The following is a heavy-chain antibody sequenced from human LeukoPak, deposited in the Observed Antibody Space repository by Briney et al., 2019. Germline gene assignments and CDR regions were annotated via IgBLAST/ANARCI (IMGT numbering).Heavy chain of an antibody. V-gene: IGHV3-30*02. CDR2: IRYDGSNK. CDR3: ARGIQLWLY. CDR1: GFTFNSYG. D-gene: IGHD5-18*01. Sequence: GGSLKLSCAASGFTFNSYGMHWVRPAPGQGLEWVAFIRYDGSNKYYADSVKGRFTISRDNAKNSLYLQMNSLRAEDTAVYYCARGIQLWLYWGQGTLVTVSS. J-gene: IGHJ4*02.